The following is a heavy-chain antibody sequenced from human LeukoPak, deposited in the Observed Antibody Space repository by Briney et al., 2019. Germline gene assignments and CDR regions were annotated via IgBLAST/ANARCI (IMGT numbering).Heavy chain of an antibody. J-gene: IGHJ5*02. CDR1: GFSHSTTGVG. CDR2: IYWDDDE. CDR3: AHRKVDTPMGP. D-gene: IGHD5-18*01. V-gene: IGHV2-5*02. Sequence: SGPTLVNPTQTLTLTCTFSGFSHSTTGVGVGWIRQPPGKALEWLAYIYWDDDERYSPSLKSRLTITKDTSKNQVVLTVTNMDPVDTATYYCAHRKVDTPMGPWGQGTLVTVSS.